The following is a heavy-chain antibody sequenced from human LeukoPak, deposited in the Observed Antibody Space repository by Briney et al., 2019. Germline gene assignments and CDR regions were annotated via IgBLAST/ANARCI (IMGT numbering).Heavy chain of an antibody. J-gene: IGHJ4*02. D-gene: IGHD3-3*01. CDR1: GYTFTSYA. CDR2: INAGNGST. CDR3: ARAPFYDFWSGYGGAFDY. Sequence: ASVKVSCKASGYTFTSYAMHWVRQAPGQRLEWMGWINAGNGSTKYSQKFQGRVTITRDTSASTAYMELSSLRSEDTAVYYCARAPFYDFWSGYGGAFDYRGQGTLVTVSS. V-gene: IGHV1-3*01.